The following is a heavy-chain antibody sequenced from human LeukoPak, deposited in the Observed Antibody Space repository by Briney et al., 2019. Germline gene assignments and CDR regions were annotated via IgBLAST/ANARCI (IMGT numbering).Heavy chain of an antibody. V-gene: IGHV3-7*01. CDR1: GFTFRSYW. J-gene: IGHJ6*03. CDR3: ASRRLGASSFPFGYMDV. D-gene: IGHD3-16*02. Sequence: GGSLRLSCAASGFTFRSYWMSWVRQAPGKGPEWVANIKQDGGEKYYVDSVKGRFTISRDNAKNSLYLQMTRLRAEDTAVYYCASRRLGASSFPFGYMDVWGKGTTVTVSS. CDR2: IKQDGGEK.